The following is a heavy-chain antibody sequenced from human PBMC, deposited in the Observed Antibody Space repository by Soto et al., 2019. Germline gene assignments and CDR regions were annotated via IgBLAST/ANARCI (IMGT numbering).Heavy chain of an antibody. V-gene: IGHV4-30-2*01. CDR2: IYHSGST. Sequence: PSETLSLTCGVSAGSISSGGYSWSWIRQPPGKGLEWIGYIYHSGSTYYNPSLKSRVTISVDRSKNQFSLILSSVTSADTAVYYCARDQLSSGLYVWFDPWGQGTLVTVSS. CDR1: AGSISSGGYS. J-gene: IGHJ5*02. D-gene: IGHD6-25*01. CDR3: ARDQLSSGLYVWFDP.